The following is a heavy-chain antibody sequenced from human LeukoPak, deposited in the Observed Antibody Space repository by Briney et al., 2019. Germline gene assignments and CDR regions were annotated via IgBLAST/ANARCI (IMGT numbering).Heavy chain of an antibody. CDR1: GGSISSGGYY. CDR2: IYYSEST. D-gene: IGHD3-3*01. V-gene: IGHV4-31*03. CDR3: ARMSGYYTRAFDI. Sequence: SETLSLTCTVSGGSISSGGYYWSWIRQHPGKGLEWIGYIYYSESTYYNPSLKSRVTISVDTSKNQFSLKLSSVTAADTAVYYCARMSGYYTRAFDIWGQGTMVTVSS. J-gene: IGHJ3*02.